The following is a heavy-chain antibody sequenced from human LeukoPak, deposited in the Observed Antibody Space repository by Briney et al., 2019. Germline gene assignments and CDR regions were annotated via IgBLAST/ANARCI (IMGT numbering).Heavy chain of an antibody. V-gene: IGHV7-4-1*02. CDR3: AREVLRFDY. CDR1: GYAFNTYS. CDR2: INAKTGNP. Sequence: ASVKVSCKASGYAFNTYSITWVRQAPGQGLEWVGWINAKTGNPAYAQGFTGRFVFSLDTSVSTAYLQISSLKAEDTAVYYCAREVLRFDYWGQGTLVTVSS. J-gene: IGHJ4*02.